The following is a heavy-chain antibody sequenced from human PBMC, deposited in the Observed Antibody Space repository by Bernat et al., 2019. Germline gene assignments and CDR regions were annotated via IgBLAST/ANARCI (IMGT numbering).Heavy chain of an antibody. CDR2: MSYDGSHE. D-gene: IGHD6-19*01. CDR1: GFTFTYA. Sequence: QVQLVESGGGVVRPGRSLRLSCAASGFTFTYAMHWVRQAPGKGLEWVAVMSYDGSHEYYADSVKGRFTISRDNSKNTLYLQMNSLRAEDTAVYYCARDGRVAGISWYFDLWGRGTLVTVSS. CDR3: ARDGRVAGISWYFDL. J-gene: IGHJ2*01. V-gene: IGHV3-30*01.